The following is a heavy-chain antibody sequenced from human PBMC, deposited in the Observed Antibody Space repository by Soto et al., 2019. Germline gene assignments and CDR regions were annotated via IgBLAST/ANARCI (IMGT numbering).Heavy chain of an antibody. J-gene: IGHJ4*02. Sequence: PGGSLRLSCAASGFTFSSYGMHWVRQAPGKGLEWVAVISYDGSNKYYADSVKGRFTISRDNSKNTLYLQMNSLRAEDTAVYYCAKVRGCTNGVCYYFDYWGQGTLVTVSS. D-gene: IGHD2-8*01. CDR3: AKVRGCTNGVCYYFDY. CDR2: ISYDGSNK. CDR1: GFTFSSYG. V-gene: IGHV3-30*18.